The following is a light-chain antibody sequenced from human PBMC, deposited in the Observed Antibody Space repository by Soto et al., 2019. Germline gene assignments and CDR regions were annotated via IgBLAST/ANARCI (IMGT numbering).Light chain of an antibody. CDR2: DVS. Sequence: QSALTQPASVSGSPGQSITISCTGTSSDVGRYSYVSWYQHHPGKAPRLMIYDVSNRPSGISNRFSGSKSGNTASLTISGLQAEDEADYYCSSYTGYTTLVFGGGTKLTVL. CDR1: SSDVGRYSY. V-gene: IGLV2-14*01. CDR3: SSYTGYTTLV. J-gene: IGLJ2*01.